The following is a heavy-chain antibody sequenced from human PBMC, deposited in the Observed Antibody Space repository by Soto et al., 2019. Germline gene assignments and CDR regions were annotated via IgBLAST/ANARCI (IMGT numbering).Heavy chain of an antibody. CDR2: IIPIFGTA. J-gene: IGHJ6*02. CDR1: GGTFSSYA. V-gene: IGHV1-69*13. D-gene: IGHD4-17*01. CDR3: ARDHGVLSTPPDV. Sequence: SVKVSCKASGGTFSSYAISWVRQAPGQGLEWRGGIIPIFGTANYAQKFQGRVTITADESTSTAYMELSSLRSEDTAVYYCARDHGVLSTPPDVWGQGTRVTVSS.